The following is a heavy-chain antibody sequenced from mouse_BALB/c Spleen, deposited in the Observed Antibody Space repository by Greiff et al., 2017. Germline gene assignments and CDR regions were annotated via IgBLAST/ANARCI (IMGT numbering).Heavy chain of an antibody. V-gene: IGHV3-8*02. D-gene: IGHD4-1*02. CDR3: ARSNWGGGQAWFAY. CDR2: ISYSGST. J-gene: IGHJ3*01. CDR1: GDSITSGY. Sequence: EVKLMESGPSLVKPSQTLSLTCSVTGDSITSGYWNWIRKFPGNKLEYMGYISYSGSTYYNPSLKSRISITRDTSKNQYYLQLNSVTTEDTATYYCARSNWGGGQAWFAYWGQGTLVTVSA.